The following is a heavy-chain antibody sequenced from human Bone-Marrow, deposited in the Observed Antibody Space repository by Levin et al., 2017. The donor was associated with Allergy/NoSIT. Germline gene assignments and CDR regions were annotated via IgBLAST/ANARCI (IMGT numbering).Heavy chain of an antibody. Sequence: ASVKVSCQASGGSFSNQAISWVRQAPGQGLEWMGGIIPLVETPNYSQKFQNRVTITADASTSPVYLELTGLTPDDTGLYYCASVDLSPAGPYYYGMDVWGLGTTVTVSS. J-gene: IGHJ6*02. CDR2: IIPLVETP. CDR3: ASVDLSPAGPYYYGMDV. CDR1: GGSFSNQA. V-gene: IGHV1-69*13.